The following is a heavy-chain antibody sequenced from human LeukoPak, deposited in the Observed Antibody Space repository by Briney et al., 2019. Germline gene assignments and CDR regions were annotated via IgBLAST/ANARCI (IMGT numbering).Heavy chain of an antibody. Sequence: SETLSLTCTVSGGSISSYYWSWIRQPPGKGLEWIGYIYYSGSTNYNPSLKSRVTISVDTSKNQFSLKLSSVTAADTAVYYCASRLSYYDILTGSMAGRDDYWGQGTLVTVSS. CDR1: GGSISSYY. CDR3: ASRLSYYDILTGSMAGRDDY. CDR2: IYYSGST. J-gene: IGHJ4*02. V-gene: IGHV4-59*01. D-gene: IGHD3-9*01.